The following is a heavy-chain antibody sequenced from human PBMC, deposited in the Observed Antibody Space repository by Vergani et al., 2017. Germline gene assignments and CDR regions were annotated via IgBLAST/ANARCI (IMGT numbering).Heavy chain of an antibody. CDR3: AKYLRDSTDGLPDS. CDR1: GFTFNQYG. Sequence: QVQLVESGGGVVQPGRSLRLSCAASGFTFNQYGMHWVRQAPGKGLEWVAVTWYDGNNKQYADSVKGRLTISRDNSKDILYLQMDSLRSEDTALYYCAKYLRDSTDGLPDSWGPGTLVIVSS. V-gene: IGHV3-33*06. J-gene: IGHJ4*02. CDR2: TWYDGNNK. D-gene: IGHD2-21*02.